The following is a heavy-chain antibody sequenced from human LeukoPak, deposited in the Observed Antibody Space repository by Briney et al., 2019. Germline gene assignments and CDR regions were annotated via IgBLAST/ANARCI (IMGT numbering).Heavy chain of an antibody. Sequence: SETLSLTCPVSGYSISSGYYWGWIRQPPGKGLEWIGSIYHSGSTYSNPSLKSRVTISVDTSKNQFSLKLSSVTAADTAVYYCARVGIMITFGGVDYWGQGTLVTVSS. V-gene: IGHV4-38-2*02. CDR1: GYSISSGYY. D-gene: IGHD3-16*01. J-gene: IGHJ4*02. CDR3: ARVGIMITFGGVDY. CDR2: IYHSGST.